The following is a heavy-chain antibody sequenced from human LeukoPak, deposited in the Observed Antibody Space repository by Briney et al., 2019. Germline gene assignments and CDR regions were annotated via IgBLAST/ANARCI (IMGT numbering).Heavy chain of an antibody. CDR1: GGSFSGYY. V-gene: IGHV4-34*01. CDR2: INHSGST. J-gene: IGHJ5*02. Sequence: TPSETLSLTCAVYGGSFSGYYWSWIRQPPGKGLEWIGEINHSGSTNYNPSLKSRVTISVDTSKNQFSLKLSSVTAADTAVYYCARVKGRIAAASNWFDPWGQGTLVTVSS. D-gene: IGHD6-13*01. CDR3: ARVKGRIAAASNWFDP.